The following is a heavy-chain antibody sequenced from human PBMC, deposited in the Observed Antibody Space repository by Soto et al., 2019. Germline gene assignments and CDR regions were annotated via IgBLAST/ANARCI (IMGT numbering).Heavy chain of an antibody. CDR1: GFTVSSNY. CDR3: SRDYYDISGYSFDI. Sequence: GGSLRLSCAASGFTVSSNYMSWVRQAPGKGLEWVSVIYSGCSTYYADSVKGRFTISRDNSKNTLYLQMNSLRAEDTAVYYCSRDYYDISGYSFDIWGQGTMVTVSS. CDR2: IYSGCST. J-gene: IGHJ3*02. V-gene: IGHV3-53*01. D-gene: IGHD3-22*01.